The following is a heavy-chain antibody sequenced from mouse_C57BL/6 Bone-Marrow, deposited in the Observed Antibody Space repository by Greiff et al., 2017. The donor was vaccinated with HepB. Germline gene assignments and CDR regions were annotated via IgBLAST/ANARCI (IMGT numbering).Heavy chain of an antibody. V-gene: IGHV2-4-1*01. CDR1: GFSLTSYG. CDR2: IWSGGST. CDR3: ARNWGTVVATDWYFDV. Sequence: VQLVESGPGLVQPSQSLSITCTVSGFSLTSYGVHWVRQSPGKGLEWLGVIWSGGSTDYNAAFISRLSISKDNSKSQVFFKMNSLQADDTAIYYCARNWGTVVATDWYFDVWGAGTTVTVSS. J-gene: IGHJ1*01. D-gene: IGHD1-1*01.